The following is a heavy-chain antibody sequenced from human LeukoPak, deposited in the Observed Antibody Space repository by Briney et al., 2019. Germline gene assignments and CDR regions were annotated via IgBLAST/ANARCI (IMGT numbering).Heavy chain of an antibody. CDR1: GFTFSSCA. J-gene: IGHJ4*02. Sequence: PGGSLRLSCAASGFTFSSCAMSWVRQAPGKGLEWVSVISGSSGSTFYADSVKGRFTISRDNSKNSLYLQMNSLRAEDMAVYYCARRNDYWGQGTLVTVSS. V-gene: IGHV3-23*01. CDR2: ISGSSGST. CDR3: ARRNDY.